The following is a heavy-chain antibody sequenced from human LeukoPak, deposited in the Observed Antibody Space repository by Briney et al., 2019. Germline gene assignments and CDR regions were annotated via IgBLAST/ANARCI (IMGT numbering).Heavy chain of an antibody. D-gene: IGHD1-1*01. CDR3: AKDFVAANGVFDAFDI. J-gene: IGHJ3*02. CDR1: TFIFGNYG. CDR2: VGGDGVDT. V-gene: IGHV3-23*01. Sequence: PGGSLRLSCAASTFIFGNYGMNWVRQTPRKGLEWVSHVGGDGVDTYYADSVKGRFTISRDNSKSTLYLQMNSPRAEDTATYYCAKDFVAANGVFDAFDIWGQGTVVTVSS.